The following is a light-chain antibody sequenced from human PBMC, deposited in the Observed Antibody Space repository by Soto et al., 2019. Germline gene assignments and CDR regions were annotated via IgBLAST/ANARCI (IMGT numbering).Light chain of an antibody. CDR2: DVS. Sequence: QSALTQPASVSGSPGQSITISCTGTSSDVGDYNYVSWYQQHPGKAPKLVIFDVSDRPSGVSNRFSGSKPGNTASLTISGLQAEDEADYYCSSYTSSSTRVFGTGTKVTAL. V-gene: IGLV2-14*01. J-gene: IGLJ1*01. CDR1: SSDVGDYNY. CDR3: SSYTSSSTRV.